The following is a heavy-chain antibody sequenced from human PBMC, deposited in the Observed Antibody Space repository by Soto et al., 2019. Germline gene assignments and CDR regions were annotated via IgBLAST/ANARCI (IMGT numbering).Heavy chain of an antibody. CDR1: GGTFSSYA. CDR2: IIPIFGTA. J-gene: IGHJ4*02. V-gene: IGHV1-69*13. Sequence: SVKVSCKASGGTFSSYAISWVRQAPGQGLEWMGGIIPIFGTANYAQKFQGRVTITADESTSTAYMELSGLRSEDTAVYYCARDGGSSPTPDFDYWGQGTLVTVSS. CDR3: ARDGGSSPTPDFDY. D-gene: IGHD2-15*01.